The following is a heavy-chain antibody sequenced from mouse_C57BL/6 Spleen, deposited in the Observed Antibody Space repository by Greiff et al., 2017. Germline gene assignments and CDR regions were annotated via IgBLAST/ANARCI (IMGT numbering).Heavy chain of an antibody. D-gene: IGHD3-1*01. Sequence: QVQLQQPGAELVKPGASVKLSCKASGYTFTSYWMQWVKQRPGQGLEWIGEIDPSDSYTNYNQKFKGKATLTVDTSSSTAYMQLSSLTSEDSAVYYCARRGYGYYFDYWAQGTTLTVSS. J-gene: IGHJ2*01. V-gene: IGHV1-50*01. CDR3: ARRGYGYYFDY. CDR2: IDPSDSYT. CDR1: GYTFTSYW.